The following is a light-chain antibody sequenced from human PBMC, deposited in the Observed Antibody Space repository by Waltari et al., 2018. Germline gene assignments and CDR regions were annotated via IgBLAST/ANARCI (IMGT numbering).Light chain of an antibody. V-gene: IGLV4-69*01. CDR1: SGHRYYA. J-gene: IGLJ1*01. Sequence: QLVLTQSPSASASLGASVKLTCILDSGHRYYAIAWHQQHPQKGPRFVMTVNNDGTHVRGDGFPVRFSGAGSGPERYLTIASLQSEDEADYYCQTWGPGIRVFGTGAKVTV. CDR3: QTWGPGIRV. CDR2: VNNDGTH.